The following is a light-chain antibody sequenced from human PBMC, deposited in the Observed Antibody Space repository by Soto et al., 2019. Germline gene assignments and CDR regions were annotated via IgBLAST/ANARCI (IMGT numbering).Light chain of an antibody. V-gene: IGLV1-40*01. Sequence: QSVLTQTPSVSGAPGQKITMSCTGSSSNIGAGYDVHWYQQVPGAAPRLLIYADNNRPSGVPDRFSASKSGTSASLAITGLQGDDEANYYCQSYDTRLSGVIFGAGTKVTVL. CDR2: ADN. CDR3: QSYDTRLSGVI. J-gene: IGLJ2*01. CDR1: SSNIGAGYD.